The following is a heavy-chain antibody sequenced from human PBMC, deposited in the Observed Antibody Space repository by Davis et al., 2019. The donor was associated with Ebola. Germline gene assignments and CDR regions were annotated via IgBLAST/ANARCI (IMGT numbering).Heavy chain of an antibody. D-gene: IGHD3-22*01. V-gene: IGHV4-39*07. CDR2: INHSGST. CDR1: GGSISSSSYY. Sequence: GSLRLSCTVSGGSISSSSYYWGWIRQPPGKGLEWIGEINHSGSTNYNPSLKSRVTISVDTSKNQFSLKLSSVTAADTAVYYCARDRGTGVYYDRLDYWGQGTLVTVSS. J-gene: IGHJ4*02. CDR3: ARDRGTGVYYDRLDY.